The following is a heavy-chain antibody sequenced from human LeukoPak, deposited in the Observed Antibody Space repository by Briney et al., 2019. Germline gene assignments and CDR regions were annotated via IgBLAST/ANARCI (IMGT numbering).Heavy chain of an antibody. CDR2: ISGSGGST. Sequence: GGSLRLSCAASGFTFSSYAMSWVRQAPGKGLEWVSAISGSGGSTYYADSVKGRFTISRDNAKNSLYLQMNSLRAEDTAVYYCARSRRDGFSHSIYYWGQGTLVTVSS. CDR3: ARSRRDGFSHSIYY. CDR1: GFTFSSYA. D-gene: IGHD3-3*01. V-gene: IGHV3-23*01. J-gene: IGHJ4*02.